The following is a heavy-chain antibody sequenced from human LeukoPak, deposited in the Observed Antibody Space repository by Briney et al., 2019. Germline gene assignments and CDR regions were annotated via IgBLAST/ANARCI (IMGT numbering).Heavy chain of an antibody. CDR3: ARDMVRRTRYTSGGYDY. CDR2: ISAYNGNT. Sequence: ASVKVSCRASGYTFTSYGISWVRQAPGQGLEWMGWISAYNGNTNYAQKLQGRVTMTIDASTTTAHMELRSLTSDDTAMYYCARDMVRRTRYTSGGYDYWGQGSLISVSS. J-gene: IGHJ4*02. CDR1: GYTFTSYG. V-gene: IGHV1-18*01. D-gene: IGHD4/OR15-4a*01.